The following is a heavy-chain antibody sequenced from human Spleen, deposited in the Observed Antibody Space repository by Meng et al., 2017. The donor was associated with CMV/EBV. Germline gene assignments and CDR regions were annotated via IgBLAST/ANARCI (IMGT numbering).Heavy chain of an antibody. CDR2: TSFDGSNK. V-gene: IGHV3-30*18. J-gene: IGHJ4*02. Sequence: SGFTFSKYGMHWVRQAPGKGLEWVAVTSFDGSNKYNADSVKGRFTISRDNSKNTLYLQMNSLRAEDTAVYYCAKDGYGSGSYYVPFDYWGQGTLVTVSS. D-gene: IGHD3-10*01. CDR3: AKDGYGSGSYYVPFDY. CDR1: GFTFSKYG.